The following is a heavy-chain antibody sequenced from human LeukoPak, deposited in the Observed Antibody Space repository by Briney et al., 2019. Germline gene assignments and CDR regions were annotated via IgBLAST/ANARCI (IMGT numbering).Heavy chain of an antibody. CDR2: MNPNSGNT. J-gene: IGHJ5*02. CDR3: ARGRLSESSNWFDP. CDR1: GYTFTSYD. D-gene: IGHD6-25*01. V-gene: IGHV1-8*01. Sequence: GASVTVSCKASGYTFTSYDINWVRQATGQGLEWMGWMNPNSGNTGYAQKFQGRVTMTRNTSISTAYMELSSLRSEDTAVYYCARGRLSESSNWFDPWGQGTLVTVSS.